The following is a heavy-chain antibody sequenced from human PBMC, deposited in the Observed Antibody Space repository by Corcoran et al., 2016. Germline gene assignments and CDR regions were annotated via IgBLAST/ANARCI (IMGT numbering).Heavy chain of an antibody. Sequence: EVQLVQSGAEVKKPGESLKISCKGSGYSFTRYWIGWVRHMPGKGLEWMGIIYPGDSDTRYSPSFQGQVTISADKAISTAYLQWSSLKASDTAMYYWARHRRGADDDFWSGETYYYYYGMDVWGQGTTVTVSS. D-gene: IGHD3-3*01. J-gene: IGHJ6*02. CDR2: IYPGDSDT. CDR1: GYSFTRYW. CDR3: ARHRRGADDDFWSGETYYYYYGMDV. V-gene: IGHV5-51*01.